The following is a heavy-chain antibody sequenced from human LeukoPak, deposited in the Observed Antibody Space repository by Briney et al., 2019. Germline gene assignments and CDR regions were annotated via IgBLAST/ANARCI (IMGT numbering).Heavy chain of an antibody. CDR3: ANEEVPNDY. V-gene: IGHV3-23*01. CDR2: ICISAGMT. J-gene: IGHJ4*02. Sequence: WGSLRLSCEVSGFPFSSHAMSWVRQAPGRGLEWVSGICISAGMTYYADSVQGRFIISRDNSKNTVYLKMDSLRVEDTAVYYCANEEVPNDYWGQGTLVTVSS. D-gene: IGHD4/OR15-4a*01. CDR1: GFPFSSHA.